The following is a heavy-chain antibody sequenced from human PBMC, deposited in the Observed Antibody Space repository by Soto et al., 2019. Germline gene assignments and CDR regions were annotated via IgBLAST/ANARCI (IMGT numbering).Heavy chain of an antibody. CDR3: ARDQVSSSIQVEFDP. CDR1: GGSISSYY. D-gene: IGHD6-13*01. J-gene: IGHJ5*02. V-gene: IGHV4-4*07. Sequence: ETLSLTCTVSGGSISSYYWSWIRQPAGKGLEWIGRIYTSGSTNYNPSLKSRVTMSVDTSKNQFSLKLSSVTAADTAVYYCARDQVSSSIQVEFDPWGQGTLVTVSS. CDR2: IYTSGST.